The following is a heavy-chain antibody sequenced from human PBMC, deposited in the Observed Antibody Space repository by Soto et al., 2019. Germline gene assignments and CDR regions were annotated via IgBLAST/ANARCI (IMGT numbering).Heavy chain of an antibody. CDR3: AGGSRDI. Sequence: QVHLQQWGAGLLKPSETLSLTCAVYGGSFSGYYWSWIRQPPGKGLEWIGEISHSGSTNYNPALRSQVTISVDTSKTRFSLNLNSMPAADTAMYYCAGGSRDIWGQGTMVTVSS. CDR1: GGSFSGYY. V-gene: IGHV4-34*01. CDR2: ISHSGST. J-gene: IGHJ3*02.